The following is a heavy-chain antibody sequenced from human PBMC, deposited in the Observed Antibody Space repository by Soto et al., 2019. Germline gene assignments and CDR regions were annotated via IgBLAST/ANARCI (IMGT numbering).Heavy chain of an antibody. CDR1: GGSISSSNW. D-gene: IGHD3-9*01. J-gene: IGHJ5*02. Sequence: PSETLSLTCAVSGGSISSSNWWSWVRQPPGKGLEWIGEIYHSGSTNYNPSLKSRVTISVDKSKNQFSLKLSSVTAADTAVYYCARAMGYDLLTGYNLWFDPWGQGNLLTVSS. CDR2: IYHSGST. V-gene: IGHV4-4*02. CDR3: ARAMGYDLLTGYNLWFDP.